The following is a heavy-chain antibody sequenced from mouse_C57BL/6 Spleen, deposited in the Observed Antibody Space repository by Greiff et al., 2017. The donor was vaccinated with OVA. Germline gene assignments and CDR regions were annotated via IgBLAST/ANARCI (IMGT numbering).Heavy chain of an antibody. CDR1: GFTFSSYG. CDR3: ARREYYGPFAY. J-gene: IGHJ3*01. Sequence: EVKLVESGGDLVKPGGSLKLSCAASGFTFSSYGMSWVRQTPDNRLEWVATISSGGSYTYYPDSVKGRFTISRDNAKNTLYLQMSSLKSEDTAMYYCARREYYGPFAYWGQGTLVTVSA. CDR2: ISSGGSYT. V-gene: IGHV5-6*02. D-gene: IGHD1-1*01.